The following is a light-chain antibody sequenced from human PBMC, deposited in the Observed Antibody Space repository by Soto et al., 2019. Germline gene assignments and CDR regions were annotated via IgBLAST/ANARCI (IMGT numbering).Light chain of an antibody. V-gene: IGKV3-11*01. J-gene: IGKJ1*01. CDR3: QQRSKWPRT. Sequence: EIVLTQSPVTLSLSPGERATLSCKTSQNVYSHLAWFQQKPGQAPRLLMYDASNRATGIPARFSGSGSGTDFTLTISSLEPEDFAVYYCQQRSKWPRTFGRGTKVEIK. CDR2: DAS. CDR1: QNVYSH.